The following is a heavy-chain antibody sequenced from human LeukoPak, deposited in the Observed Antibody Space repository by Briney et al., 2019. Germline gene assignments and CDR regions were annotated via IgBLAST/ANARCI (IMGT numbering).Heavy chain of an antibody. D-gene: IGHD3-3*01. CDR3: ARGGTYYDFGGVYPNFNY. CDR2: IYYSGST. J-gene: IGHJ4*02. Sequence: GSLRLSCAASGFTFSSYAMSWIRQPPGKGLEWIGYIYYSGSTNYNPSLKSRVTISVDTSKNQFSLKLSSVTAADTAVYYCARGGTYYDFGGVYPNFNYGGREPWS. V-gene: IGHV4-59*01. CDR1: GFTFSSYA.